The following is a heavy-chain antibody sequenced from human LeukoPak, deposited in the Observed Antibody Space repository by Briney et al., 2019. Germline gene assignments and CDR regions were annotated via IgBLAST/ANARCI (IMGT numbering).Heavy chain of an antibody. CDR2: IFHSGST. J-gene: IGHJ3*02. Sequence: SETLSLTCNVSGYPISSGHYWGWIRQSPGKGLEWIGNIFHSGSTYYNPSLRSRVTISVDTSKNQFSLKLTSLTAADTAVFYCARGNYYDAGGYSGIAFDIWGPGTMVTVSS. CDR1: GYPISSGHY. V-gene: IGHV4-38-2*02. CDR3: ARGNYYDAGGYSGIAFDI. D-gene: IGHD3-22*01.